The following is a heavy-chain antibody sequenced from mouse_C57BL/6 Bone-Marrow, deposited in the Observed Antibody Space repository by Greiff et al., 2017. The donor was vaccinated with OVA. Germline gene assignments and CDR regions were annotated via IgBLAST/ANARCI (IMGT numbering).Heavy chain of an antibody. V-gene: IGHV3-6*01. J-gene: IGHJ4*01. Sequence: EVKLMESGPGLVKPSQSLSLTCSVPGYSITSGYYWNWIRQFPGNKLEWMGYISYDGSNNYNPSLKNRISITRDTSKNQFFLKLNSVTTEDTATYYCARGDGYPMDYWGQGTSVTVSS. D-gene: IGHD2-3*01. CDR2: ISYDGSN. CDR1: GYSITSGYY. CDR3: ARGDGYPMDY.